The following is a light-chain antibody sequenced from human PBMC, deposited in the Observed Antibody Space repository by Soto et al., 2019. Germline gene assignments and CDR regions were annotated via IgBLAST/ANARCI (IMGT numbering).Light chain of an antibody. Sequence: DIQMTQSPSALSVSVGDRVTISCRASQLISDWLAWYQQKPGKAPKLLIYKAPSLENGVPSRFGGSRSGTEFTLTISSLQPDDFATYSCQQCYTYPITFGQGTRLEIK. CDR2: KAP. V-gene: IGKV1-5*03. J-gene: IGKJ5*01. CDR3: QQCYTYPIT. CDR1: QLISDW.